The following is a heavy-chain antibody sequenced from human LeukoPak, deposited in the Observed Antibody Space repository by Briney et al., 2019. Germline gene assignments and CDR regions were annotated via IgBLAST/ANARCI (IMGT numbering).Heavy chain of an antibody. CDR1: GGSISSSSYY. D-gene: IGHD3-10*01. CDR2: IYYSGST. Sequence: SKTLSLTCTVSGGSISSSSYYWGWIRQPPGKGLEWIGSIYYSGSTYYNPSLKTPGTISVDPSKNQFSLKLSSVTAADTAVYYCARRFNYGSGRGYFDYWGQGTLVTVSS. V-gene: IGHV4-39*07. J-gene: IGHJ4*02. CDR3: ARRFNYGSGRGYFDY.